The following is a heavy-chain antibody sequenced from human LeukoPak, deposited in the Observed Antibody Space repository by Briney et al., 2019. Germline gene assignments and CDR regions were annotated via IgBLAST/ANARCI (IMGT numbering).Heavy chain of an antibody. Sequence: GASVKVSCKASGYTFTSYGISWVRQAPGQGLEWMGWISAYNGNTNYAQKLQGRVTMTTDTSTSTAYMELRSLRSDDTAVYYCAKGAYYYDSSGYYNFDYWGQGTLVTVSS. D-gene: IGHD3-22*01. CDR3: AKGAYYYDSSGYYNFDY. CDR1: GYTFTSYG. CDR2: ISAYNGNT. V-gene: IGHV1-18*01. J-gene: IGHJ4*02.